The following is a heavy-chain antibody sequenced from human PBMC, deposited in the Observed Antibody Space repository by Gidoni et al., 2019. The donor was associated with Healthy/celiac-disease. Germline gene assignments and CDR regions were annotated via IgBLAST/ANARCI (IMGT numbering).Heavy chain of an antibody. D-gene: IGHD3-10*01. CDR3: AKDVLLWFGDWYGMDV. J-gene: IGHJ6*02. V-gene: IGHV3-30*18. CDR2: ISYDGSNK. CDR1: GFTVSSYG. Sequence: QVQLVESGGGVVQPGRSLRLSCAASGFTVSSYGMHWVRQAPGKGLEWVAVISYDGSNKYYADSVKGRFTISRDNSKNTLYLQMNSLRAEDTAVYYCAKDVLLWFGDWYGMDVWGQGTTVTVSS.